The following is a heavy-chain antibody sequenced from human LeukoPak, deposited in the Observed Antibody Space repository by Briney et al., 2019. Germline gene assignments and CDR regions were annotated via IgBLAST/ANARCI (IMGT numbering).Heavy chain of an antibody. Sequence: PGRSLRLSCAASGFTFSSYGMHWVRQAPGNGLEWVAVISYDGSNKYYADSVKGRFTISRDNSKNTLYLQMNSLRADDTAEYYCAREAWIVVVVPDAFDTWGQGTMVTASS. CDR1: GFTFSSYG. D-gene: IGHD3-22*01. J-gene: IGHJ3*02. CDR2: ISYDGSNK. CDR3: AREAWIVVVVPDAFDT. V-gene: IGHV3-30*03.